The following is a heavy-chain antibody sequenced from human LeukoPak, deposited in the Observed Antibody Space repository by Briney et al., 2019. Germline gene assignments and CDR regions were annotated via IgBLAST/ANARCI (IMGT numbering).Heavy chain of an antibody. CDR2: ISGSGGST. V-gene: IGHV3-23*01. J-gene: IGHJ4*02. CDR3: AKRYCSSTSCSLFDY. Sequence: PGGSLRLSCAASGFTFSSYSMNWVRQAPGKGLEWVSAISGSGGSTYYADSVEGRFTISRDNSKNTLYLQMNSLRAEDTAVYYCAKRYCSSTSCSLFDYWGQGTVVTVSS. CDR1: GFTFSSYS. D-gene: IGHD2-2*01.